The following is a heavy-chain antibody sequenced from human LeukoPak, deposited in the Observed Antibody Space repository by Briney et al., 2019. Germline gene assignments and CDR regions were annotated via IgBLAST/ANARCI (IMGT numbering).Heavy chain of an antibody. CDR3: ARDMPYSGSYGGYYFDY. CDR1: GDTFSSYA. V-gene: IGHV1-69*06. D-gene: IGHD1-26*01. CDR2: IIPIFGTA. Sequence: SVKVSCKASGDTFSSYAISWVRQAPGQGLEWMGGIIPIFGTANYAQKFQGRVTITADKSTSTAYMELSSLRSEDTAVYYCARDMPYSGSYGGYYFDYWGQGTLVTVSS. J-gene: IGHJ4*02.